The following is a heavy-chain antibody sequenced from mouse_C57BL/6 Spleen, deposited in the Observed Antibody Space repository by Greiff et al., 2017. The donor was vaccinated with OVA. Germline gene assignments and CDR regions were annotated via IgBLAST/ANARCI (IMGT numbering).Heavy chain of an antibody. D-gene: IGHD1-1*01. Sequence: EVQLVESGEGLVKPGGSLKLSCAASGFTFSSYAMSWVRQTPEKRLEWVAYISSGGDYIYYADTVKGRFTISRDNARNTLYLQMSSLKSEDTAMYYCTSPLYYYGSSPFAYWGQGTLVTVSA. V-gene: IGHV5-9-1*02. CDR3: TSPLYYYGSSPFAY. CDR2: ISSGGDYI. CDR1: GFTFSSYA. J-gene: IGHJ3*01.